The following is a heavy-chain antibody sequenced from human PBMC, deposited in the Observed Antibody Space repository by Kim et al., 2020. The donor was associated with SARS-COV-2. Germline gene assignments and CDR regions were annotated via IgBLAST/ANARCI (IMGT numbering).Heavy chain of an antibody. Sequence: SETLSLTCAVYGGSFSGYYWSWIRQPPGKGLEWIGEINHSGSTNYNPSLKSRVTISVDTSKNQFSLKLSSVTAADTAVYYCARGAPFTSFDWLLPGYYFDYWGQGTLVTVSS. CDR2: INHSGST. J-gene: IGHJ4*02. V-gene: IGHV4-34*01. D-gene: IGHD3-9*01. CDR1: GGSFSGYY. CDR3: ARGAPFTSFDWLLPGYYFDY.